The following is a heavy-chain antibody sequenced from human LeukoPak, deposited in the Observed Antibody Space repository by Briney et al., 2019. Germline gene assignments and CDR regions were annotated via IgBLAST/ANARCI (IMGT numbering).Heavy chain of an antibody. D-gene: IGHD2-15*01. CDR2: ISSSSSTI. CDR3: ARYWYCSGGSCYRGRFDY. CDR1: GFTFSSYS. J-gene: IGHJ4*02. V-gene: IGHV3-48*04. Sequence: PGGSLRLSCAASGFTFSSYSMNWVRQAPGKGLEWVSYISSSSSTIYYADSVKGRFTISRDNAKNSLYLQMNSLRAEDTAVYYCARYWYCSGGSCYRGRFDYWGQGTLVTVSS.